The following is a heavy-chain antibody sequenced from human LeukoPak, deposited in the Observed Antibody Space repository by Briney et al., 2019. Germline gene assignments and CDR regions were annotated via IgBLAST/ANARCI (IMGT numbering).Heavy chain of an antibody. CDR3: AKDRGKAYCGGDCYSIAYYFDY. J-gene: IGHJ4*02. V-gene: IGHV3-23*01. CDR1: GGSISSSSYY. D-gene: IGHD2-21*02. CDR2: ISGSGGST. Sequence: ETLSLTCTVSGGSISSSSYYWGWIRQPPGKGLEWVSAISGSGGSTYYADSVKGRFTISRDNSKNTLYLQMNSLRAEDTAVYYCAKDRGKAYCGGDCYSIAYYFDYWGQGTLVTVSS.